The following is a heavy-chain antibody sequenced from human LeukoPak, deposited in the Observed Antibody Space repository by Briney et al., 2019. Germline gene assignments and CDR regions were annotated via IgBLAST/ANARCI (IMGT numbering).Heavy chain of an antibody. V-gene: IGHV4-59*12. Sequence: SETLSLTCTVSGGSISSYYWSWIRQPPGKGLEWIGYIYYSGSTNYNPSLKSRVTISVDTSKNQFSLKLSSVTAADTAVYYCARDRIEYYYYYYMDVWGKGTTVTVSS. J-gene: IGHJ6*03. CDR1: GGSISSYY. CDR2: IYYSGST. CDR3: ARDRIEYYYYYYMDV.